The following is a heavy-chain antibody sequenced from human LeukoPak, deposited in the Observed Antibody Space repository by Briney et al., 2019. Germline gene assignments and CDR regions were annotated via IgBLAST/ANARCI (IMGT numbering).Heavy chain of an antibody. CDR2: INTNTGNP. J-gene: IGHJ6*02. V-gene: IGHV7-4-1*02. CDR1: GYTFTSYA. D-gene: IGHD2-2*01. CDR3: ARNPPLGYCSSTSCYDYYYYGMDV. Sequence: ASVKVSRKASGYTFTSYAMNWVRQAPGQGLEWMGWINTNTGNPTYAQGFTGRFVFSLDTSVSTAYLQISSLKAEDTAVYYCARNPPLGYCSSTSCYDYYYYGMDVWGQGTTVTVSS.